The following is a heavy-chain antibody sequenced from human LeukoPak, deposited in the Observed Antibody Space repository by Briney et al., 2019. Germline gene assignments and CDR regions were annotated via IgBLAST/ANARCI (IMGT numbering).Heavy chain of an antibody. CDR2: IYYSGST. V-gene: IGHV4-39*07. CDR3: ARNRPEGGGGQWLVKEDAFDI. D-gene: IGHD6-19*01. J-gene: IGHJ3*02. CDR1: GGSISSSSYY. Sequence: PSETLSLTCTVSGGSISSSSYYWGWIRQPPGKGLEWIGSIYYSGSTYYNPSLKSRVTISVDTSKNQFSLKLSSVTAADTAVYYCARNRPEGGGGQWLVKEDAFDIWGQGTMVTVSS.